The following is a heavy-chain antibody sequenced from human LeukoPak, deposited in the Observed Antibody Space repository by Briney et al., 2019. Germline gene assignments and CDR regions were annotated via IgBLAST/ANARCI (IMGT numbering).Heavy chain of an antibody. CDR3: AKGLGEFASAPDS. CDR2: IFGNGVTT. Sequence: GGSLRLSCAASGCTFSNFGMSWVRQAPGKGLEWVSAIFGNGVTTYYADSVKGRFIISRDNSQNRLFLQVNGLRVEDTAVYYCAKGLGEFASAPDSWGQGTLVTVSS. V-gene: IGHV3-23*01. J-gene: IGHJ5*01. CDR1: GCTFSNFG. D-gene: IGHD6-6*01.